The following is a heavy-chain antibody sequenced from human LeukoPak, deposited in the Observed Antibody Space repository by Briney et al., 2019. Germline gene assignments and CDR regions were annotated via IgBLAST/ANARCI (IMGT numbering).Heavy chain of an antibody. D-gene: IGHD1-26*01. CDR2: INWNGGST. CDR3: ARGEWDLRD. CDR1: GFTFGSYS. Sequence: GGSLRLSCAASGFTFGSYSMNWVRQAPGKGLEWVSGINWNGGSTGYVDSVKGRFTISRDNAKNVLFLQMNNLRAEDTAFYYCARGEWDLRDWGQGTLVIVSS. J-gene: IGHJ4*02. V-gene: IGHV3-20*04.